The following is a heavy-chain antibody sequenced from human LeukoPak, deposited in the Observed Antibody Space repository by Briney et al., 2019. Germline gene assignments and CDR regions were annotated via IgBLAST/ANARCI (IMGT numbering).Heavy chain of an antibody. J-gene: IGHJ4*02. Sequence: PSETLSLTCTVSGGSISSYCWSWIRQPAGKGLEWIGRIYTSGSTNYNPSLKSRVTISVDKSKNQFSLKLSSVTAADTAVYYCARGGRTTVTLDYWGQGTLVTVSS. CDR1: GGSISSYC. V-gene: IGHV4-4*07. D-gene: IGHD4-17*01. CDR2: IYTSGST. CDR3: ARGGRTTVTLDY.